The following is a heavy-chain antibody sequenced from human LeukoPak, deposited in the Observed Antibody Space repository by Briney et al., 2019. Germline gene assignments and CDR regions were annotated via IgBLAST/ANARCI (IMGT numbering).Heavy chain of an antibody. D-gene: IGHD2-21*02. Sequence: GGSLRLSCAASGFTFSSYSMNWVRQAPGKGLEWVSYISSSSNVIYYADSVKGRFTISRDNSKNTLYLQMNSLRAEDTAVYYCASYCGGDCSTYWGQGTLVTVSS. V-gene: IGHV3-48*01. CDR3: ASYCGGDCSTY. J-gene: IGHJ4*02. CDR2: ISSSSNVI. CDR1: GFTFSSYS.